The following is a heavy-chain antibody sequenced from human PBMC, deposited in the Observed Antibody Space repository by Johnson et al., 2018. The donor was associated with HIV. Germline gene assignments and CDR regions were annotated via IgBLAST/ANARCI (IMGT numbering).Heavy chain of an antibody. D-gene: IGHD2-2*01. CDR3: ARDGSTSCSDCFDAFDI. J-gene: IGHJ3*02. Sequence: QVQLVESGGGVVQPGRSLRLSCAASGFTLSNAWMSWVRQAPGKGLEWVAVVSYDGTNKYYADSVKGRFTISRDNAQNSLYLHMDNLRAEDSAVYYCARDGSTSCSDCFDAFDIWGQGTMVAVSS. CDR1: GFTLSNAW. CDR2: VSYDGTNK. V-gene: IGHV3-33*08.